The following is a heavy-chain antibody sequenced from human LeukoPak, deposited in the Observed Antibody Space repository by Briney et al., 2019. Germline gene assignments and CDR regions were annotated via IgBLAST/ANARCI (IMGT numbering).Heavy chain of an antibody. CDR1: GFTFSDYG. CDR3: ALNRGSGWYFHY. V-gene: IGHV3-30*03. CDR2: ILYDGSNK. J-gene: IGHJ4*02. Sequence: PGGTLRLSCAVSGFTFSDYGMSWIRQAPGKGLQWVATILYDGSNKYYVDSVKGRFTISRDNSKNTLYLQMNSLRAEDTAVYYCALNRGSGWYFHYWGQGTLVTVSS. D-gene: IGHD6-19*01.